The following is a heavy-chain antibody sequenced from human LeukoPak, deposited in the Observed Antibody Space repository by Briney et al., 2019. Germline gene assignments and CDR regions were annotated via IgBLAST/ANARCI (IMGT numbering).Heavy chain of an antibody. Sequence: ASVKVSCKASGYTFTGYYMHWVRQAPGQGLEWMGWINPNSGGTNYAQKFQGWVTVTRDTSISTAYMELSRLRSDDTAVYYCARGARTGSGYYYYFDYWGQGTLVTVSS. CDR2: INPNSGGT. CDR1: GYTFTGYY. J-gene: IGHJ4*02. V-gene: IGHV1-2*04. D-gene: IGHD3-22*01. CDR3: ARGARTGSGYYYYFDY.